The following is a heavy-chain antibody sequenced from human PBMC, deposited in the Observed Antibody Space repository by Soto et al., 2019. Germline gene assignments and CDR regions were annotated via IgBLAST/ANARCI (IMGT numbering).Heavy chain of an antibody. CDR2: MNPNSGNT. J-gene: IGHJ4*02. V-gene: IGHV1-8*01. CDR3: ARARGRGKQQLVY. Sequence: QVQLVQSGAEVKKPGASVKVSCKASGYTFTSYDINWVRQATGQGLEWMGWMNPNSGNTGYAQKFQGRVTMTRNTPKSTAYRELRSRRSGDRAVYYCARARGRGKQQLVYWGQGPLVTVSS. CDR1: GYTFTSYD. D-gene: IGHD6-13*01.